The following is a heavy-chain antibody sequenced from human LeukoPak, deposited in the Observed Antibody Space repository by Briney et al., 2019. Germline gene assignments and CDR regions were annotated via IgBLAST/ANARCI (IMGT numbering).Heavy chain of an antibody. J-gene: IGHJ4*02. CDR2: ISGSGGST. D-gene: IGHD1-26*01. Sequence: GGSLRLSCAASGFTFSSYAMSWVRQAPGKGLEWVSAISGSGGSTYYADSVKGRFTISRDNSKNTLYLQMNSLGAEDTAVYYCATSGSYYTNFDYWGQGTLVTVSS. CDR3: ATSGSYYTNFDY. V-gene: IGHV3-23*01. CDR1: GFTFSSYA.